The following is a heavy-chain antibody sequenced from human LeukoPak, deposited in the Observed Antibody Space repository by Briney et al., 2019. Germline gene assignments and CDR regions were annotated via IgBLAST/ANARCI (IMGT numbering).Heavy chain of an antibody. CDR1: GGSFSGYY. D-gene: IGHD3-3*01. V-gene: IGHV4-34*01. J-gene: IGHJ4*02. CDR3: ARAPGRSGYSGEIVFDY. Sequence: KTSETLSLTCAVYGGSFSGYYWSWIRQPPGKGLEWIGEINHSGSTNYNPSLKSRVTISVDKSNNQFSLNLSSVTAADTAVYYCARAPGRSGYSGEIVFDYWGQGTLVTVSS. CDR2: INHSGST.